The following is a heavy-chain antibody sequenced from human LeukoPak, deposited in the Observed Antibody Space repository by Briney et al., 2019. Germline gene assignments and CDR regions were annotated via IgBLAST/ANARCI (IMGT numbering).Heavy chain of an antibody. CDR1: GYTFTGYY. J-gene: IGHJ4*02. CDR3: VRLKGYSSGWIDY. CDR2: INPNSGGT. D-gene: IGHD6-19*01. Sequence: ASVKVSCKASGYTFTGYYMHWVRQAPGQGLEWMGWINPNSGGTNYAQKFQGRVTMTRDTSISTAYTELSRLRSDDMAVYYCVRLKGYSSGWIDYWGQGTLVIVSS. V-gene: IGHV1-2*02.